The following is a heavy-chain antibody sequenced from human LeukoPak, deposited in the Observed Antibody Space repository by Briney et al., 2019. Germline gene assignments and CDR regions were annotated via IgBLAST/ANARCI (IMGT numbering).Heavy chain of an antibody. J-gene: IGHJ4*02. D-gene: IGHD2-15*01. CDR2: ISSSGSTI. CDR1: GGSFSGYY. V-gene: IGHV3-11*04. Sequence: LSLTCAVYGGSFSGYYWSWIRQPPGKGLEWVSYISSSGSTIYYADSVKGRFTISRDNAKNSLYLQMNSLRAEDTAVYYCARTPVKIGVVVAAHPFDYWGQGTLVTVSS. CDR3: ARTPVKIGVVVAAHPFDY.